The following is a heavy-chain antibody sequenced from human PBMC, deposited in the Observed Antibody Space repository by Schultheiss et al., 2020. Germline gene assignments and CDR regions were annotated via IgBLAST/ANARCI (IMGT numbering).Heavy chain of an antibody. Sequence: GGSLRLSCAASGFTFSTDTMSWVRQAPGKGLEWVSAITSSGTSQYADSVKGRFTISRDNSKNTVYLQMNSLRADDTAVYFCARVHSGGFDYWGQGTLVTVSS. CDR1: GFTFSTDT. V-gene: IGHV3-23*05. D-gene: IGHD4-23*01. CDR2: ITSSGTS. J-gene: IGHJ4*02. CDR3: ARVHSGGFDY.